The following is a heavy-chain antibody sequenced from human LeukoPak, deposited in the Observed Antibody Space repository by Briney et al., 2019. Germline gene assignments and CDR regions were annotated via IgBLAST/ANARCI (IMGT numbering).Heavy chain of an antibody. CDR2: ISYDDGSNK. CDR3: ARESGGNTPYYFDY. J-gene: IGHJ4*02. D-gene: IGHD2-2*02. CDR1: GFTFSTYA. Sequence: GGSMRLSWAASGFTFSTYALHWVRQAPDTGMEWVAVISYDDGSNKYYADSVKGRFTISRDNSKNTLYLQMNSLRTEDTAVYYCARESGGNTPYYFDYWGQGTLVTVSS. V-gene: IGHV3-30*04.